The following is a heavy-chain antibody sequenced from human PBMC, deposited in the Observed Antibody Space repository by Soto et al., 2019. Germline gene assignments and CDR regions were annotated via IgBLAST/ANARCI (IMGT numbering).Heavy chain of an antibody. D-gene: IGHD3-22*01. CDR2: IIPILGIA. Sequence: GASVKVSCKASGGTFSSYTISWVRQAPGQGLEWMGRIIPILGIANYAQKFQGRVTITADKSTSTAYMELSSLRSEDTAVYYCARETYDSSGYFDAFDIWGQGTMVTVSS. V-gene: IGHV1-69*04. CDR1: GGTFSSYT. J-gene: IGHJ3*02. CDR3: ARETYDSSGYFDAFDI.